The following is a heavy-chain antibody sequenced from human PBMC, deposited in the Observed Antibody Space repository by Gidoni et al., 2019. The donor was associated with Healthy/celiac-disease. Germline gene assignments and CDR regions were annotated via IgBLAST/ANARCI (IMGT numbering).Heavy chain of an antibody. J-gene: IGHJ5*02. CDR3: ARGRMVANGLVSFDP. CDR1: GGSFSGYY. Sequence: QVQLQQWGAGLLKPSETLSLTCAVYGGSFSGYYWSWIRQPPGKGLEWIGEINHSGSTNYNPSLKSRVTISVDTSKNQFSLKLSSVTAADTAVYYCARGRMVANGLVSFDPWGQGTLVTVSS. CDR2: INHSGST. D-gene: IGHD5-12*01. V-gene: IGHV4-34*01.